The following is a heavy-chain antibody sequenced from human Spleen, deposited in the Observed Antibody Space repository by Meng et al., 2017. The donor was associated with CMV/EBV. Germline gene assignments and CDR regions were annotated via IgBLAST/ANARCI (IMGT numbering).Heavy chain of an antibody. CDR1: GFTFSNYE. J-gene: IGHJ6*02. D-gene: IGHD2-2*01. V-gene: IGHV3-48*03. CDR2: ISSSGSSI. CDR3: ARVPYQLLPTYYDYGMDV. Sequence: LSLTCAASGFTFSNYEMNWVRHAPGKGLEWVSYISSSGSSINYADSVKGRFTISRDNAKNSLYLQMNSLRDEDTALYYCARVPYQLLPTYYDYGMDVWGQGTTVTVSS.